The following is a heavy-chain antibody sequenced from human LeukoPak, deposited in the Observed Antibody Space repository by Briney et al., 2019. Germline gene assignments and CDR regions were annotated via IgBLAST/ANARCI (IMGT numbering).Heavy chain of an antibody. CDR3: AKGSGSSGYFPPNY. Sequence: GGSLRLSCAASGLTFSSYAMSWVRQAPGKGLEWVSAISGSGGSTYYADSVKGRFTISRDNSKNTLYLQMNSLRAEDTAVYYCAKGSGSSGYFPPNYWGQGTLVTVSS. CDR2: ISGSGGST. CDR1: GLTFSSYA. J-gene: IGHJ4*02. V-gene: IGHV3-23*01. D-gene: IGHD3-22*01.